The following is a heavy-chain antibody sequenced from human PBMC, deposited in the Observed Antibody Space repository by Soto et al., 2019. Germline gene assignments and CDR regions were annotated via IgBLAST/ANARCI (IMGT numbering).Heavy chain of an antibody. V-gene: IGHV1-18*01. D-gene: IGHD6-13*01. CDR1: GYTFTNYG. CDR3: ARDAAAGLNDC. CDR2: INAYNGNT. Sequence: QVQLVQSGAEVKKPGASVKVSCKASGYTFTNYGISWVRQAPGQGLEWMGWINAYNGNTKSAQKLQGRVTLTTDTSTSTAYMELRSLRSDDTAVDYCARDAAAGLNDCWGQGTLVTFSS. J-gene: IGHJ4*02.